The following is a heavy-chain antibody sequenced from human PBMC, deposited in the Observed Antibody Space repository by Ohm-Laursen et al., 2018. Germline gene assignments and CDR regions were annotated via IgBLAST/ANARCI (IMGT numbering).Heavy chain of an antibody. CDR1: GSSISSAYY. CDR2: IYHSGST. D-gene: IGHD6-25*01. V-gene: IGHV4-38-2*01. Sequence: TLSLTCAVSGSSISSAYYWGWIRQPPGKGLEWIGSIYHSGSTYFNPSLRSRVTMSVDTSKNQFSLKLSSMTAADTAVYYCASNPPERDAFDIWGQGTMVTVSS. CDR3: ASNPPERDAFDI. J-gene: IGHJ3*02.